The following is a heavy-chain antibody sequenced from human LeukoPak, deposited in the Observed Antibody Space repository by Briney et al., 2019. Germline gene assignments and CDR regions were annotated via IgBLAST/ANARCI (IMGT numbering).Heavy chain of an antibody. J-gene: IGHJ4*02. CDR2: IRGSGGST. V-gene: IGHV3-23*01. Sequence: PGGSLRLSCAASGFTFSNAWMNWVRQAPGKGLEWVSAIRGSGGSTHYADSVKGRFTISRDNSKNTLYLQMNSLRAEDTATYYCAKDWDDYGDYLPLDYWGQGTLVTVSS. CDR1: GFTFSNAW. D-gene: IGHD4-17*01. CDR3: AKDWDDYGDYLPLDY.